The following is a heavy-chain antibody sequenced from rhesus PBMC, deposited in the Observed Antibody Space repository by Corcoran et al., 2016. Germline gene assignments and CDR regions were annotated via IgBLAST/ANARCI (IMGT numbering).Heavy chain of an antibody. CDR3: ARDKEAGYSGSWSGLDS. J-gene: IGHJ6*01. CDR1: GFTFSSYG. V-gene: IGHV3-54*02. CDR2: ILYDGSKK. Sequence: EVQLVESGGGLVQPGGSLRLSCAASGFTFSSYGMHWVRQAPGKGLEWVAVILYDGSKKYYSESVKDRFNISRDNAKKMLYLQMNNLQLEDTAVYYCARDKEAGYSGSWSGLDSWGQGVVVTVSS. D-gene: IGHD6-25*01.